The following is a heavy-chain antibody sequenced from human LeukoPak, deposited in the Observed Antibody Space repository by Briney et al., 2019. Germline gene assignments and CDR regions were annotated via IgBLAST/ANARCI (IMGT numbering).Heavy chain of an antibody. Sequence: PSETLSPTCTVSGGSISSYYWSWIRQPAGKGLEWIGRIHTSGSTNYNPSLKSRVTMSVDTSKNQFSLKLSSVTAADTAVYYCARDFSRWFGEFNAFDIWGQGTMVTVSS. D-gene: IGHD3-10*01. CDR2: IHTSGST. CDR1: GGSISSYY. CDR3: ARDFSRWFGEFNAFDI. V-gene: IGHV4-4*07. J-gene: IGHJ3*02.